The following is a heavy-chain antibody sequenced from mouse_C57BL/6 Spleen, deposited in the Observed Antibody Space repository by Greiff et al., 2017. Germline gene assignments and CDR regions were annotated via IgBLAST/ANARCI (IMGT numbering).Heavy chain of an antibody. J-gene: IGHJ4*01. CDR3: ARGGIYYDYDGTMDY. CDR1: GYTFTDYN. D-gene: IGHD2-4*01. Sequence: VQLKQSGPELVKPGASVKISCKASGYTFTDYNMDWVKQSHGKSLEWIGDINPNNGGTIYNQKFKGKATLTVDKSSSTAYMELRSLTSEDTAVYSCARGGIYYDYDGTMDYWGQGTSVTVSS. CDR2: INPNNGGT. V-gene: IGHV1-18*01.